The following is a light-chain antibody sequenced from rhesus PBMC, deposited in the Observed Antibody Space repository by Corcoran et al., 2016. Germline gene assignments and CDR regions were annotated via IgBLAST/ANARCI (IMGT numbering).Light chain of an antibody. Sequence: DIQMTQSPSSLSASVGDRVTITCRASQGIANDLAWYQQKPGETPKLLRYEAASLQSGIPSRFSGSGSGTDVTPTISSLQSEDFATYYCQHYYSTPYSFGQGTKVEVK. J-gene: IGKJ2*01. V-gene: IGKV1-25*01. CDR1: QGIAND. CDR2: EAA. CDR3: QHYYSTPYS.